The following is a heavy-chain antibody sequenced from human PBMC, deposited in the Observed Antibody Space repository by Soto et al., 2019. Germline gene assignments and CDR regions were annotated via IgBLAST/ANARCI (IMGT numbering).Heavy chain of an antibody. CDR1: GGTFSSYA. Sequence: QVQLVQSGAEVKKPGSSVKVSCKASGGTFSSYAISWVRQAPGQGLEWMGGIIPIFGTANYAQKFQGRVTITADESTSTAYIELSSLRSEDTAVYYCARDIGVITGTTGGSDYWGQGTLVTVSS. D-gene: IGHD1-7*01. V-gene: IGHV1-69*01. CDR3: ARDIGVITGTTGGSDY. J-gene: IGHJ4*02. CDR2: IIPIFGTA.